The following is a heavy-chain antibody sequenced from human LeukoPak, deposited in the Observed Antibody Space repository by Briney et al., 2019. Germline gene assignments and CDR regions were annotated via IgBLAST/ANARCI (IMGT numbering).Heavy chain of an antibody. CDR3: ARSVNRVTRFLEWLFKGAFDI. J-gene: IGHJ3*02. V-gene: IGHV4-59*12. D-gene: IGHD3-3*01. Sequence: TSETLSLTCTVSGGSISSYYWSWIRQPPGKGLEWIGYIYYSGSTNYNPSLKSRVTISVDTSKNQFSLKLSSVTAADTAVYYCARSVNRVTRFLEWLFKGAFDIWGQGTMVTVSS. CDR1: GGSISSYY. CDR2: IYYSGST.